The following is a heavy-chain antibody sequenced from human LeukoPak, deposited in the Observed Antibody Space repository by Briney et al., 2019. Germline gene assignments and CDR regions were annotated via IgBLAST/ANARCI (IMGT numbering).Heavy chain of an antibody. V-gene: IGHV3-23*01. Sequence: SGGSLRLSCAASGFTFSSYGMSWVRQAPGKGLEWVSAISDSAISTYYADSVKGRFTISRDNSKNTLYLQMNSLRAEDTAVYYCAKTLANRLIVVVTNDAFDIWGQGTMVIVSS. D-gene: IGHD3-22*01. J-gene: IGHJ3*02. CDR2: ISDSAIST. CDR1: GFTFSSYG. CDR3: AKTLANRLIVVVTNDAFDI.